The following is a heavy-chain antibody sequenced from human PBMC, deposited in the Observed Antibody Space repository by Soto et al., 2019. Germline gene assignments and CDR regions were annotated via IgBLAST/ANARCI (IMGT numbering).Heavy chain of an antibody. CDR2: ISGGGGST. V-gene: IGHV3-23*01. J-gene: IGHJ4*02. CDR3: AKSASGNYYWYFDY. CDR1: GFTFNSYA. Sequence: EVQLLESGGGLVQPGGSLRLSCAASGFTFNSYAMSWVRQAPGKGLEWVSAISGGGGSTYYADSVRGRFTISRDNSKNTLYLQMNSLRAEDTALYYCAKSASGNYYWYFDYWGQGTLVIVSS. D-gene: IGHD1-26*01.